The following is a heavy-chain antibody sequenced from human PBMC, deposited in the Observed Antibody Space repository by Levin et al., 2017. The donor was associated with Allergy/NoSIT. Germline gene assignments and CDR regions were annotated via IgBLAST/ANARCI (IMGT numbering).Heavy chain of an antibody. CDR1: GFTFSSYW. Sequence: GGSLRLSCAASGFTFSSYWMHWVRQAPGKGLVWVSRISSDGSSTNYADSVKGRFTISRDNAKNTLSLQMNSLRAEDTAVYFCARAYSGSYNWFDPWGQGTLVTVSS. V-gene: IGHV3-74*01. J-gene: IGHJ5*02. CDR2: ISSDGSST. CDR3: ARAYSGSYNWFDP. D-gene: IGHD1-26*01.